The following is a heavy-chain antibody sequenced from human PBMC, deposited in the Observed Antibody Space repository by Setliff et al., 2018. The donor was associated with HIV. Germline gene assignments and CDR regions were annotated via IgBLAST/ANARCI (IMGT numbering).Heavy chain of an antibody. J-gene: IGHJ4*02. V-gene: IGHV1-3*01. CDR1: GYTFTTYS. CDR3: ARGALLAVFDFDH. D-gene: IGHD3-10*01. Sequence: GASVKVSRKASGYTFTTYSLHWVRQAPGHSLEWMGWINVGNGDTKYSPELQGRISITRDTSANTAYMELSSLRSDDTAVYFCARGALLAVFDFDHWGQGTQVTVSS. CDR2: INVGNGDT.